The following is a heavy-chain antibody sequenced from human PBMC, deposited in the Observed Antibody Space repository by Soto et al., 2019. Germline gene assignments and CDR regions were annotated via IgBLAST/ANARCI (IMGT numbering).Heavy chain of an antibody. V-gene: IGHV3-30-3*01. CDR1: GFTFSSYA. Sequence: GGSLRLSCAASGFTFSSYAMHWVRQAPGKGLEWVAVISYDGSNKYYADSVKGRFTISRDNSKNTLYLQMNSLRAEDTAVYYCTTDAQAYSNWGQGTLVTVSS. CDR3: TTDAQAYSN. CDR2: ISYDGSNK. J-gene: IGHJ4*02. D-gene: IGHD3-16*01.